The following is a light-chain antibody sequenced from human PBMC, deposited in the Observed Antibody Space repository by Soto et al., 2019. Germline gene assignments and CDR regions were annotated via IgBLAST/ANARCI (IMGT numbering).Light chain of an antibody. CDR3: QQYNRYSLT. CDR2: DVS. V-gene: IGKV1-5*01. Sequence: VTQSPSSVSASVGDRVTITCQASQDISNYLNWYQQKPGKAPKLLIYDVSSLESGVPSRFSGSGSGTEFTLTISSLQPDDFATYYCQQYNRYSLTFGQGTRLEIK. J-gene: IGKJ5*01. CDR1: QDISNY.